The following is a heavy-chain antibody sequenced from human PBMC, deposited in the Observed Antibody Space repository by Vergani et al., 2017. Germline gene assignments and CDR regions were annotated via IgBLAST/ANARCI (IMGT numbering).Heavy chain of an antibody. D-gene: IGHD5-12*01. CDR1: GFTFDDYA. V-gene: IGHV3-9*03. CDR2: ISWISGSI. J-gene: IGHJ4*02. CDR3: AKDMGGYDYGPLDY. Sequence: EVQLVESGGGLVQPGRSLRLSCAASGFTFDDYAMHWVRQAPGKGLEWVSGISWISGSIGYADSVKGRFTISRDKAKNSLYLQMNSLRAEDMALYYCAKDMGGYDYGPLDYWGQGTLVTVSS.